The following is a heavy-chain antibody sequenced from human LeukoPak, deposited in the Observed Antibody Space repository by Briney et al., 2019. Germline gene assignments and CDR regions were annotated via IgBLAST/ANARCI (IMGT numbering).Heavy chain of an antibody. CDR1: GYSFTSYW. CDR2: IYPDDSDT. V-gene: IGHV5-51*01. Sequence: GESLKISCKGSGYSFTSYWIAWVGQMPGKGLEWMGIIYPDDSDTRYSPSFQGQVIISADKSISTGYLQWRSLKASDTAMYYCARRSYGGKDFDYWGQGALVTVSS. D-gene: IGHD4-23*01. J-gene: IGHJ4*02. CDR3: ARRSYGGKDFDY.